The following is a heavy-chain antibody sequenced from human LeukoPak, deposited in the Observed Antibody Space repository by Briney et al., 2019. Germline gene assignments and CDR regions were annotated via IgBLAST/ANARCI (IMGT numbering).Heavy chain of an antibody. CDR1: GGSFSGYY. J-gene: IGHJ4*02. Sequence: PSETLSLTCAVYGGSFSGYYWSWIRQPPGKGLEWIGEINHSGSTNYNPSLKSRVTISVDTSKNQFFLKLSSVTAADTAVYYCARRSNDSSPYYFNYWGQGTLVTVSS. CDR2: INHSGST. CDR3: ARRSNDSSPYYFNY. D-gene: IGHD3-22*01. V-gene: IGHV4-34*01.